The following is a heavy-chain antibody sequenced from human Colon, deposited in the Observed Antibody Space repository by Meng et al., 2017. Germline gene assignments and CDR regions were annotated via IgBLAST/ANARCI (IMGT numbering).Heavy chain of an antibody. CDR3: ARVNGDFDEAWFDP. J-gene: IGHJ5*02. CDR2: VYYTGNT. CDR1: GGSGSSGDYY. Sequence: GPGLVRPSGPPSLTCTVSGGSGSSGDYYWSWIRQPPGKGLEWLGYVYYTGNTNYNPSLKNRVTISLDTSNNQFSLKLTSMTAADAAIYYCARVNGDFDEAWFDPWGQGTLVTVSS. D-gene: IGHD2-21*02. V-gene: IGHV4-61*08.